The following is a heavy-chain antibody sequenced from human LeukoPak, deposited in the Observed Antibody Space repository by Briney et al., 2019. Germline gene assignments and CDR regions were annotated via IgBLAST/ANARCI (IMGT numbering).Heavy chain of an antibody. V-gene: IGHV4-34*01. J-gene: IGHJ4*02. Sequence: PSETLSLTCAVYGGSFSGYYWSWIRQPPGKGLEWIGEINHSGSTNYNPSLKSRVTISVDTSKNQFSLKLNSVTAADTAVYYCAITMVRGVIITGYFDYWGQGTLVTVSS. D-gene: IGHD3-10*01. CDR2: INHSGST. CDR3: AITMVRGVIITGYFDY. CDR1: GGSFSGYY.